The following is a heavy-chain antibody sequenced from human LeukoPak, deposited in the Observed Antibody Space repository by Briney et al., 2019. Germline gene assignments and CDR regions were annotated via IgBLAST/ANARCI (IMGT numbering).Heavy chain of an antibody. J-gene: IGHJ5*02. D-gene: IGHD6-6*01. V-gene: IGHV3-48*02. CDR3: ARGISSSSSFLSLVSWFDP. Sequence: PGGSLRLSCAASGFTFSSYSMNWVRQAPGKGLEWVSYISSSSSTIYYADSVKGRFTISRDNAKNSLYLQMNSLRDEDTAVYYCARGISSSSSFLSLVSWFDPWGQGTLVTVSS. CDR2: ISSSSSTI. CDR1: GFTFSSYS.